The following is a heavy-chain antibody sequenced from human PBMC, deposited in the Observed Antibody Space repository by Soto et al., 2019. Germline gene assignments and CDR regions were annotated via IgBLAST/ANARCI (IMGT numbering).Heavy chain of an antibody. V-gene: IGHV3-53*01. CDR1: GFTVSSNY. D-gene: IGHD3-22*01. J-gene: IGHJ4*02. CDR2: IYSGGST. Sequence: GGSLRLSCAASGFTVSSNYMSWVRQAPGKGLEWVSVIYSGGSTYYADSVKGRFTISRDNSKNTLYLQMNSLRAEDTAVYYCARNYYDSSGYLKDYWSQGTLVTVSS. CDR3: ARNYYDSSGYLKDY.